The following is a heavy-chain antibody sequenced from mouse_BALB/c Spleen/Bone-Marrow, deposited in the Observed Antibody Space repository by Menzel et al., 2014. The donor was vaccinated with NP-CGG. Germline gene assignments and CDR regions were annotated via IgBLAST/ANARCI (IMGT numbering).Heavy chain of an antibody. CDR3: ARVITTGYYGMDY. V-gene: IGHV1S137*01. J-gene: IGHJ4*01. Sequence: QVQLQQSGAELVRPGVSVKISCKGSGYTFTDYTMLWVKQSHAKSLEWIGVISTYYGDASYNQKFKGKATMTVDKSSSTAYMELARLTSEDSAIYYCARVITTGYYGMDYWGQGTSVTVSS. CDR2: ISTYYGDA. D-gene: IGHD2-4*01. CDR1: GYTFTDYT.